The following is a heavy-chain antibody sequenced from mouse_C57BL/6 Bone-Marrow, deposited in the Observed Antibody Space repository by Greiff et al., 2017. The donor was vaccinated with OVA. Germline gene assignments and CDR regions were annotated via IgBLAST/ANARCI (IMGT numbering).Heavy chain of an antibody. D-gene: IGHD1-1*01. CDR2: VYPYNGGT. CDR1: GFTFTDYY. V-gene: IGHV1-36*01. Sequence: SGPVLVKPGPSVKISCKASGFTFTDYYMHWVKQSHGKSLEWIGLVYPYNGGTSYNQKFKGKATLTVDTSSSTAYMELNSLTSEDSAVYYCARSVYYYGSSTYWYFDVWGTGTTVTVSS. CDR3: ARSVYYYGSSTYWYFDV. J-gene: IGHJ1*03.